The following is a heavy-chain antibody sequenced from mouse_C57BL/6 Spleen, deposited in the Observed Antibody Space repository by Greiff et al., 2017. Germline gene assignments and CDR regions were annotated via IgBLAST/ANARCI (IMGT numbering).Heavy chain of an antibody. J-gene: IGHJ3*01. D-gene: IGHD1-1*01. CDR3: AREAVVAPFAY. CDR1: GYSITSGYY. Sequence: EVKLMESGPGLVKPSQSLSLTCSVTGYSITSGYYWNWIRQFPGNKLEWMGYIRYDGSTNYNPSLKNRISITLDTSKNQCFLKLNSVTTEDTATYYCAREAVVAPFAYWGQGTLVTVSA. V-gene: IGHV3-6*01. CDR2: IRYDGST.